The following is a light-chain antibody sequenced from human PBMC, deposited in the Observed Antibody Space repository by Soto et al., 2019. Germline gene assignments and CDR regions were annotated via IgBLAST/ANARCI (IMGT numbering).Light chain of an antibody. CDR1: QSVLYSSNNKNY. Sequence: DIVMTQSPDSLAVSLGERATINCKSSQSVLYSSNNKNYLAWYQQKPGQPPKLLIYWASTRESGVPDRFSGSGSGTDFTLTISSLQAEDAAVYYCQQYYSIPPTFGQGTRLEIK. CDR2: WAS. J-gene: IGKJ5*01. V-gene: IGKV4-1*01. CDR3: QQYYSIPPT.